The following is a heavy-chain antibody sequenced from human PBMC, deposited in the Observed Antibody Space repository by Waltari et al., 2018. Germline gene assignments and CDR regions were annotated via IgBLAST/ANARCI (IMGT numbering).Heavy chain of an antibody. CDR2: INHSGST. Sequence: QVQLQQWGAGLLKPSETLSLTCAVYGGSFSGYYWSWIRQPPGKGLEWIGEINHSGSTNYNPALKSRVTISVDTSKNQFSLKLSSVTAADTAVYYCASRSPSGNIRVGSGGLTYWGQGTLVTVSS. J-gene: IGHJ4*02. CDR1: GGSFSGYY. D-gene: IGHD2-15*01. CDR3: ASRSPSGNIRVGSGGLTY. V-gene: IGHV4-34*01.